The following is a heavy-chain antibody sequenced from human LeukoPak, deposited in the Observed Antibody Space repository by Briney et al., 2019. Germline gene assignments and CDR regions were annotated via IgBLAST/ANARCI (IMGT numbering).Heavy chain of an antibody. V-gene: IGHV4-39*07. CDR2: IYYSGST. CDR1: GGSISSSSYY. J-gene: IGHJ4*02. CDR3: ARDRAAVAGTRADY. D-gene: IGHD6-19*01. Sequence: SETLSLTCTVSGGSISSSSYYWGWIRQPPGKGLEWIGSIYYSGSTYYNPSLKSRVTISVDTSKNQFSLKLSSVTAADTAVYYCARDRAAVAGTRADYWGQGTLVTVSS.